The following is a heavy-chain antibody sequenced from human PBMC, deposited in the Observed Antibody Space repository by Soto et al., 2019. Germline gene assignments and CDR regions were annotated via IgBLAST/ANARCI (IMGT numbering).Heavy chain of an antibody. Sequence: GGSLRLSCAASGFTVSSNYMSWVRQGPGKGLEWVSIIYPAGSTYYADSVQGRFTISRDNSKNTLYLQMNSLRAEDTAVYYCARDSQELPAGSPGSYYSGMDVWGKGT. D-gene: IGHD2-2*01. V-gene: IGHV3-53*01. J-gene: IGHJ6*04. CDR1: GFTVSSNY. CDR3: ARDSQELPAGSPGSYYSGMDV. CDR2: IYPAGST.